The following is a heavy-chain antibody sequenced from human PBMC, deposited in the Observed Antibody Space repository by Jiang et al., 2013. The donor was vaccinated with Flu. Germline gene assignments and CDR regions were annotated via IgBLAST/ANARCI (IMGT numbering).Heavy chain of an antibody. D-gene: IGHD6-13*01. Sequence: GAEVKKPGASVKVSCKASGYTFTSYAMHWARQAPGQRLEWMGWINAGNGNTKYSQKFQGRVTITRDTSASTAYMELSSLRSEDTAVYYCARDLGIAAAGNNWFDPWGQGTLVTVSS. V-gene: IGHV1-3*01. CDR3: ARDLGIAAAGNNWFDP. CDR1: GYTFTSYA. J-gene: IGHJ5*02. CDR2: INAGNGNT.